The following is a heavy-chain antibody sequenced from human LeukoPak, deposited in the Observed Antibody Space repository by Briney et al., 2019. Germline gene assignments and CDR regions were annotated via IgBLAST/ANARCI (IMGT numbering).Heavy chain of an antibody. CDR3: ARVEQQPRAVCGMDV. Sequence: GGPVRLSCAASGFTFNTYSMNWVRQAPGKGLEWVSHISSSSSTMYYADSVKGRFTISRDNAKTSLYLQMNSLRDEDTAVYYCARVEQQPRAVCGMDVWGPGTTVTVSS. CDR2: ISSSSSTM. J-gene: IGHJ6*02. V-gene: IGHV3-48*02. CDR1: GFTFNTYS. D-gene: IGHD6-13*01.